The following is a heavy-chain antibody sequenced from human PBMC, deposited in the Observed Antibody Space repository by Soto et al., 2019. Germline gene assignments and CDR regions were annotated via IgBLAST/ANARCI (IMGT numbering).Heavy chain of an antibody. Sequence: GASVKASCKASGYTFTSYYMHWVRQAPGQGLEWMGIINPSGGSTSYAQKFQGRVTMTRDTSTSTVYMELSSLRSEDTAVYYCARIRLTNDTDYWGQGTLVTVSS. V-gene: IGHV1-46*01. D-gene: IGHD3-3*01. CDR3: ARIRLTNDTDY. CDR1: GYTFTSYY. CDR2: INPSGGST. J-gene: IGHJ4*02.